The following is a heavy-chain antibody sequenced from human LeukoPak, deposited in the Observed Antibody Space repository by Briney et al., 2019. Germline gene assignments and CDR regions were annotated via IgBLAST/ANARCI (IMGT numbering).Heavy chain of an antibody. D-gene: IGHD3-16*01. CDR1: GFTFYSYG. V-gene: IGHV3-30*18. Sequence: GGSLRLSCAASGFTFYSYGMHWVRQAPGKGLEWVALISYNGRNNYYADSVKGRFTISRDDSKNTLYLQVSSLRTEDTAVYFCAKDNRGYFDFWGQGTLVTVSS. CDR3: AKDNRGYFDF. CDR2: ISYNGRNN. J-gene: IGHJ4*02.